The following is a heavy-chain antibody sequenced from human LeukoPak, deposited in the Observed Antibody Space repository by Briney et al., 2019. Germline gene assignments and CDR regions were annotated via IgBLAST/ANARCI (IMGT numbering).Heavy chain of an antibody. V-gene: IGHV1-69*13. CDR1: GGTFSSYA. J-gene: IGHJ5*02. Sequence: VKVSCKASGGTFSSYAISWVRQAPGQGLEWMGGIIPIFGTANYAQKFQGRVTITADESTSTAYMELSSLRSEDPAEYYCARAHQVVVAARVPYWFDPWGQGTLVTVSS. D-gene: IGHD2-15*01. CDR2: IIPIFGTA. CDR3: ARAHQVVVAARVPYWFDP.